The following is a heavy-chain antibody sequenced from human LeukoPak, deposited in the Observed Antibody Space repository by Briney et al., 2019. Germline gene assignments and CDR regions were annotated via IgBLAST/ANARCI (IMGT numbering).Heavy chain of an antibody. CDR3: AKEKYSSSWCLDV. J-gene: IGHJ6*04. Sequence: PGGSLRLSCAASGFTFSNYAMSWVRQAPGKGLEWVSSISSSSSYIYYADSVKGRFTISRDNAKNSLYLQMNSLRAEDTALYYCAKEKYSSSWCLDVWGKGTTVTISS. CDR1: GFTFSNYA. CDR2: ISSSSSYI. V-gene: IGHV3-21*04. D-gene: IGHD6-13*01.